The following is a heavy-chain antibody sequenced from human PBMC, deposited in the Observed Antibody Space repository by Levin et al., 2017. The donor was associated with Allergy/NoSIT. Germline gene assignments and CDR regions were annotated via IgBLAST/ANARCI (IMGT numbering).Heavy chain of an antibody. CDR1: GYTFTSYG. CDR3: ARDRSYDFWSGYHSNDAFDI. V-gene: IGHV1-18*01. D-gene: IGHD3-3*01. J-gene: IGHJ3*02. CDR2: ISAYNGNT. Sequence: GESLKISCKASGYTFTSYGISWVRQAPGQGLEWMGWISAYNGNTNYAQKLQGRVTMTTDTSTSTAYMELRSLRSDDTAVYYCARDRSYDFWSGYHSNDAFDIWGQGTMVTVSS.